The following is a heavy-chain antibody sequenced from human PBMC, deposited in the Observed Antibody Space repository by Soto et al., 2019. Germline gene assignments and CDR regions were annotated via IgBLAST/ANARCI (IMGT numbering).Heavy chain of an antibody. CDR2: INHSGST. D-gene: IGHD3-22*01. Sequence: SETLSLTCAVDGGSFSGYYWSWIRQPPGKGLEWIGEINHSGSTNYNPSLKSRVTISVATSKNQFSLKLSSVTAADTAVYSCARLRRYYYSSCLSPPYYFDYCGQVTLVTVSS. J-gene: IGHJ4*02. V-gene: IGHV4-34*01. CDR1: GGSFSGYY. CDR3: ARLRRYYYSSCLSPPYYFDY.